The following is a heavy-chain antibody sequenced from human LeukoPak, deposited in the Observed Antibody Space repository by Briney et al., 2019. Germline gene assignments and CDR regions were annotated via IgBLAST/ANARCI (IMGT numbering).Heavy chain of an antibody. V-gene: IGHV3-30*04. J-gene: IGHJ5*02. Sequence: GGSLRLSCAASGFTFSSYAMHWVRQAPGKGLEWVAVISYDGSNKYYADSVKGRFTISRDNSKNTLYLQMNSLRAEDTAVYYCVRGDSSGWYPSQNWFDPWGQGTLVIVSS. CDR3: VRGDSSGWYPSQNWFDP. CDR2: ISYDGSNK. CDR1: GFTFSSYA. D-gene: IGHD6-19*01.